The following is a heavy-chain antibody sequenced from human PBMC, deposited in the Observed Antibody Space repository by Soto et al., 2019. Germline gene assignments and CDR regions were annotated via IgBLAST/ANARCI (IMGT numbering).Heavy chain of an antibody. CDR2: IVVGSGNT. Sequence: QMQLVQSGPEVKKPGTSVKVSCKASGFTFTSSAVQWVRQARGQRLEWIGWIVVGSGNTNYAQKFQKRVTITRDMSTSTAYMELSSLRSEDTAVYYCAADREFLDPPAGYWGQGTLVTVSS. D-gene: IGHD3-3*01. CDR3: AADREFLDPPAGY. J-gene: IGHJ4*02. CDR1: GFTFTSSA. V-gene: IGHV1-58*01.